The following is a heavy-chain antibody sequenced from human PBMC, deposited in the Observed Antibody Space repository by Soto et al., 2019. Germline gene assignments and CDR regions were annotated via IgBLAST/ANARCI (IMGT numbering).Heavy chain of an antibody. CDR2: ISYDGSNK. CDR1: GFTFSSYG. J-gene: IGHJ6*02. Sequence: GGSLRLSCAASGFTFSSYGMHWVRQAPGKGVEWVAVISYDGSNKYYADSVKGLFTISRDNSKTTLYLQMNSLRAEDTAVYYCAKALLTGTTYYYYGMDVWGQGTTVTVSS. CDR3: AKALLTGTTYYYYGMDV. V-gene: IGHV3-30*18. D-gene: IGHD1-1*01.